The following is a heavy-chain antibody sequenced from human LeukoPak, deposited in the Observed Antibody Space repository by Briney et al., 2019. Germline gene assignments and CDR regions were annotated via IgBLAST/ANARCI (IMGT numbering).Heavy chain of an antibody. J-gene: IGHJ6*03. D-gene: IGHD1-1*01. Sequence: GGSLRLSCAASGFTFSSYAMSWVRQAPGKGLEWVSAISGSGGSTYYADSVKGRFTISRDNSKNTLYLQMNSLRAEDTAVYYCAKVGNGNYYYYMDVWGKGTTVTVSS. CDR2: ISGSGGST. CDR3: AKVGNGNYYYYMDV. CDR1: GFTFSSYA. V-gene: IGHV3-23*01.